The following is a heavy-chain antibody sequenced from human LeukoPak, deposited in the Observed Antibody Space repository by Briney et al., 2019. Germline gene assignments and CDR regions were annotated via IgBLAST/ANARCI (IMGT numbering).Heavy chain of an antibody. V-gene: IGHV3-21*01. CDR3: ARLSVYCSSTSCPPYYYYGMDV. J-gene: IGHJ6*02. Sequence: SGGSLRLSCSASGFTFSTYAMSWVRQAPGKGLEWVSSISSSSSYIYYADSVKGRFTISRDNAKNSLYLQMNSLRAEDTAVYYCARLSVYCSSTSCPPYYYYGMDVWGQGTTVTVSS. CDR2: ISSSSSYI. D-gene: IGHD2-2*01. CDR1: GFTFSTYA.